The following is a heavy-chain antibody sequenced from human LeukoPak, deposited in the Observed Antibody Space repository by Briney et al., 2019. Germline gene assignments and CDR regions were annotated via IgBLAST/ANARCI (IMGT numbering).Heavy chain of an antibody. V-gene: IGHV4-59*01. J-gene: IGHJ4*02. D-gene: IGHD1-14*01. CDR2: IYSSGST. CDR3: ARGRTYLYYFDY. Sequence: SETLSLTCTVSGGSMSKSYWNWIRQPPGKRLEWIGYIYSSGSTNYNPSLKSRVTISLDTSRTQSSLELTSATAADTAVYYCARGRTYLYYFDYWGQGTVVTVSS. CDR1: GGSMSKSY.